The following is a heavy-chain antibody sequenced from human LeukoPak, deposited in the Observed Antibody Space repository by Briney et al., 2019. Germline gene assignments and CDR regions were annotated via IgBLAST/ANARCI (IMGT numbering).Heavy chain of an antibody. CDR1: GTSVNNYY. J-gene: IGHJ4*02. V-gene: IGHV4-4*07. CDR2: IYSSGST. D-gene: IGHD3-22*01. Sequence: SETLSLTCIVSGTSVNNYYWSWIRQPAGKGLEWIGRIYSSGSTNYNLSLTSRVSISVDKSKNQVSLKLESVTAADTAVYYCARERAGYDTSGRGPRFDSWGQGTLVTVSS. CDR3: ARERAGYDTSGRGPRFDS.